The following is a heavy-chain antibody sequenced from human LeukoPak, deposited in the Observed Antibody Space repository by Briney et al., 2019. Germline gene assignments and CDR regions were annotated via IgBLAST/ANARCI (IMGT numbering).Heavy chain of an antibody. CDR1: GFTFSSYE. J-gene: IGHJ4*02. V-gene: IGHV3-74*01. D-gene: IGHD6-19*01. CDR2: IHSDGSIT. CDR3: ARGFRGWYAEGFDY. Sequence: PGGSLRLSCAASGFTFSSYEMNWVRQAPGKGLVWVSRIHSDGSITSYADSVKGRFTISRDNAKNSLYLQMNSLRAEDTAVYYCARGFRGWYAEGFDYWGQGTLVTVSS.